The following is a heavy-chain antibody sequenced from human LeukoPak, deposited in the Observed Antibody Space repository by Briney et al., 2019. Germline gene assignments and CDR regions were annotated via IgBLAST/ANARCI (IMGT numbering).Heavy chain of an antibody. Sequence: GASVKVSCKASGYTFTSYGISWVRQAPGQGLEWMGWINAGNGNTKYSQKFQGRVTITRDTSASTAYMELSSLRSEDTAVYYCARPTWVVTREGDAFDIWGQGTMVTVSS. D-gene: IGHD4-23*01. CDR2: INAGNGNT. CDR3: ARPTWVVTREGDAFDI. J-gene: IGHJ3*02. V-gene: IGHV1-3*01. CDR1: GYTFTSYG.